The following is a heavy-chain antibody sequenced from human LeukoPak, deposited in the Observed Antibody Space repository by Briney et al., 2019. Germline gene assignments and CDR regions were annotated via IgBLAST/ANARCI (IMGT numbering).Heavy chain of an antibody. J-gene: IGHJ3*02. CDR2: ISSSSSYT. CDR3: ARDHSSSWYAAGAFDI. CDR1: GFTFSDYY. V-gene: IGHV3-11*06. Sequence: GSLRLSCAASGFTFSDYYMRWIRQASGKGLEWVSYISSSSSYTNYADSVKGRFTISRDNAKNSLYLQMNSLRAEDTAVYYCARDHSSSWYAAGAFDIWGQGTMVTVSS. D-gene: IGHD6-13*01.